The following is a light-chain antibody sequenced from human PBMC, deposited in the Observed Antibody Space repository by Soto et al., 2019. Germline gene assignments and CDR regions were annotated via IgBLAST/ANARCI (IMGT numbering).Light chain of an antibody. J-gene: IGKJ2*01. CDR2: GAS. V-gene: IGKV3-15*01. Sequence: EIVMTQSPATLSVSPGGRATLSCRASQSVSSYLAWYQQRPGQPPRLLIYGASTRATGIPARFSGSGSGTEFSLTISSLQSEDFVVYYCQQYNTWPPKYTFGQGTKLEI. CDR3: QQYNTWPPKYT. CDR1: QSVSSY.